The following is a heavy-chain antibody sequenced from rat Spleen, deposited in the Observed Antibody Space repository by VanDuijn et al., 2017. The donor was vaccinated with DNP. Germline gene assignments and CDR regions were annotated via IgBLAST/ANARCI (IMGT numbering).Heavy chain of an antibody. V-gene: IGHV5-7*01. CDR2: ISASGGST. Sequence: EVQLVESGGDLVQPGRSLKLSCAASGFTFGDYAMAWVRQSPQKGLEWVASISASGGSTYYRDSVKGRFTISRDNAKSSLYLQMNSLKSEDTATYYCATRSNYGSLDAWGQGTSVTVSS. J-gene: IGHJ4*01. D-gene: IGHD1-3*01. CDR3: ATRSNYGSLDA. CDR1: GFTFGDYA.